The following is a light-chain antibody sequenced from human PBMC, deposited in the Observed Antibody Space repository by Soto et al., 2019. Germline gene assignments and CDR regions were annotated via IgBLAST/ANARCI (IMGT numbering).Light chain of an antibody. CDR3: QQYSKWPLT. V-gene: IGKV3-15*01. J-gene: IGKJ4*01. CDR1: QSVSSY. Sequence: EIVMTQSPATLSVSPGARVTLSCRASQSVSSYLAWYQQKPGQAPRLLIYGASTGATGIPARFSGSGSGTEFILTISSLQSEDLAVYYCQQYSKWPLTFGGGTKVEIK. CDR2: GAS.